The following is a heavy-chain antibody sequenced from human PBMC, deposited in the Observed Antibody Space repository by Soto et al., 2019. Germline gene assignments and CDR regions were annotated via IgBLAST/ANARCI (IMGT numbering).Heavy chain of an antibody. V-gene: IGHV1-69*02. CDR2: TIPILSMS. CDR1: GDTFNSYT. CDR3: ATSYVSGSQAFDY. D-gene: IGHD3-16*01. Sequence: QVHLVQSGAELRKPGSSVRVSCKASGDTFNSYTINWVRQAPGLGLEWMGRTIPILSMSNYALKFQGRLTITAAKATTTAYMVLSSLRSEATAIYYCATSYVSGSQAFDYWGQGALVPVSS. J-gene: IGHJ4*02.